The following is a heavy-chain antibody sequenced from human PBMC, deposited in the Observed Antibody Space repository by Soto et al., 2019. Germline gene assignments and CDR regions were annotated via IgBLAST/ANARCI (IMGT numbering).Heavy chain of an antibody. J-gene: IGHJ5*02. CDR3: ARVRKYCSGTSCYLDP. V-gene: IGHV4-4*02. CDR1: GGSISSSNW. Sequence: SETLSLTCAVSGGSISSSNWWHWVRQPPGKGLEWIGEIHHSGTTNYNPSLKSRVAISVDKSKNQFSLKLNSVTAADTAVYYCARVRKYCSGTSCYLDPWGQGNLVTVSS. CDR2: IHHSGTT. D-gene: IGHD2-2*01.